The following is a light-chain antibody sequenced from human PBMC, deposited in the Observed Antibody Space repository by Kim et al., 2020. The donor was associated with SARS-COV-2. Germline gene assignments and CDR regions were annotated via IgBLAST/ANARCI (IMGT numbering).Light chain of an antibody. V-gene: IGKV3-20*01. CDR3: QQYGISPYT. J-gene: IGKJ2*01. Sequence: LSTGERATLSCRASQSVPSNYLAWYQQKPGQAPRLLIYGASTRATGTPDTFSGSGSVTDFTLTISRLESEDFAVYYCQQYGISPYTFGQGTKLEIK. CDR2: GAS. CDR1: QSVPSNY.